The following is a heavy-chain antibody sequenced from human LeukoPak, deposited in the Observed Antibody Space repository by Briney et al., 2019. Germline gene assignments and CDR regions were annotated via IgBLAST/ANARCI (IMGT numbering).Heavy chain of an antibody. Sequence: GGSLRLSCAASGFTFSSYSMNWVRQAPGKGLEWVSAISGSGGSTYYADSVKGRFTISRDNSKNTLYLQMNSLRAEDTAVYYCAKAYYDSSGYYFGSRYYYYYYMDVWGKGTTVTISS. D-gene: IGHD3-22*01. CDR3: AKAYYDSSGYYFGSRYYYYYYMDV. CDR1: GFTFSSYS. V-gene: IGHV3-23*01. CDR2: ISGSGGST. J-gene: IGHJ6*03.